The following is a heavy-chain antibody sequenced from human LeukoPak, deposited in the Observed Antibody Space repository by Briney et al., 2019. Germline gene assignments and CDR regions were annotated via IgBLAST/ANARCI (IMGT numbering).Heavy chain of an antibody. CDR2: ISGSGGST. Sequence: PGGSLRLSCAASGFTFSSYAMSWVRQAPGKGLEWVSAISGSGGSTYYADSVKGRFTISRDNSKNTLYLQMNSLRAEDTAVYYCAKESTRGYSYGYQDAFDIWGQGIMVTVSS. CDR1: GFTFSSYA. V-gene: IGHV3-23*01. D-gene: IGHD5-18*01. J-gene: IGHJ3*02. CDR3: AKESTRGYSYGYQDAFDI.